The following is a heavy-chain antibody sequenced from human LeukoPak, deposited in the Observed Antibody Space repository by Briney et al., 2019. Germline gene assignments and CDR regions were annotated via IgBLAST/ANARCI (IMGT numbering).Heavy chain of an antibody. Sequence: GGSLRLSCAASGFTFSSYSMNWVRQAPGKGLEWVSSISSSSSYIYYADSAKGRFTISRDNAKNSLYLQMNSLRAEDTAVYYCARGGYCSSTSCPKYYYYYGMDVWGQGTTVTVSS. V-gene: IGHV3-21*01. J-gene: IGHJ6*02. D-gene: IGHD2-2*01. CDR1: GFTFSSYS. CDR3: ARGGYCSSTSCPKYYYYYGMDV. CDR2: ISSSSSYI.